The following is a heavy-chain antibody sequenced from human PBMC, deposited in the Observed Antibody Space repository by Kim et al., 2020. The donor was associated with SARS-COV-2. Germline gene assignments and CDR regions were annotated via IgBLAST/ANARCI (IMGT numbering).Heavy chain of an antibody. D-gene: IGHD3-10*01. J-gene: IGHJ4*02. CDR2: IWYDGSNK. V-gene: IGHV3-33*01. Sequence: VGSLRLSCAASGFTFSSYGMHWVRQAPGKGLEWVAVIWYDGSNKYYADSVKGRFTISRDNSKNTLYLQMNSLRAEDTAVYYCARVSTYYYGSGPDYWGQGTLVTVSS. CDR3: ARVSTYYYGSGPDY. CDR1: GFTFSSYG.